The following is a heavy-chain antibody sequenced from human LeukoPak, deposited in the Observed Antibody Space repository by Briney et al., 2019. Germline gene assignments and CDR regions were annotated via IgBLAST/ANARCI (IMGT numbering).Heavy chain of an antibody. Sequence: GGSLRLSCAASGFTFNNYGMHWVRQAPGKGLGWVAFIRYNGNNQYYADSVKGRFTISRDNSKNTLYLQMNSLKGDDTAVYYCARAPRGPYSYGPSFGYMDVWGKGTTVTISS. J-gene: IGHJ6*03. D-gene: IGHD5-18*01. CDR3: ARAPRGPYSYGPSFGYMDV. V-gene: IGHV3-30*02. CDR1: GFTFNNYG. CDR2: IRYNGNNQ.